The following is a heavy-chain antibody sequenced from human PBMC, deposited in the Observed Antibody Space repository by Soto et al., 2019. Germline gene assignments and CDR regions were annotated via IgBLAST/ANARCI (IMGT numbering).Heavy chain of an antibody. CDR2: IIPIFGTA. Sequence: SVKVSCKASGGTFSSYAISWVRQAPGQGLEWMGGIIPIFGTANYAQKFQGRVTITADKSTSTAYMELSSLRSEDTAVYYCAGGHDSSGYYYTHFDYWGQRTLDTVSA. J-gene: IGHJ4*02. V-gene: IGHV1-69*06. CDR3: AGGHDSSGYYYTHFDY. D-gene: IGHD3-22*01. CDR1: GGTFSSYA.